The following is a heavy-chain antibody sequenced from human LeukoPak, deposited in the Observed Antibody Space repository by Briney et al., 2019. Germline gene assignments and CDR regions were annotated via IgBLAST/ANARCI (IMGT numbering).Heavy chain of an antibody. CDR3: ARETFGRGNRAFDY. D-gene: IGHD3-10*01. Sequence: GGSLRLSCAASGFTVSSNYMSWVRQAPGKGLEWVSVIYSGGSTYYADSVKGRFTISRDNSKNTLYLQMNSLRAEDTAVYYCARETFGRGNRAFDYWGQGTLVTASS. J-gene: IGHJ4*02. V-gene: IGHV3-53*01. CDR2: IYSGGST. CDR1: GFTVSSNY.